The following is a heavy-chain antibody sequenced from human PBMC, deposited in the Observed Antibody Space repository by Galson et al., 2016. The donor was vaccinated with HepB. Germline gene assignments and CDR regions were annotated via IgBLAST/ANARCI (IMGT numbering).Heavy chain of an antibody. D-gene: IGHD4-17*01. J-gene: IGHJ4*02. CDR2: INSGGGTI. CDR1: DFDFSAYE. V-gene: IGHV3-48*03. Sequence: SLRLSCAASDFDFSAYEMNWVRQAPGKGLEWVSYINSGGGTIYYADSVRGRFTISRDNSKNTLYLQMNSLRVEDTAVYYCAKDRYTVTTLFDFWGQGTLVTVSS. CDR3: AKDRYTVTTLFDF.